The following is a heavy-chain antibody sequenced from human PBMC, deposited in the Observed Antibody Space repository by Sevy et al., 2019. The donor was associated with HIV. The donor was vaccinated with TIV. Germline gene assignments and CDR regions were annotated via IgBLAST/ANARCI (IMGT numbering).Heavy chain of an antibody. J-gene: IGHJ5*02. Sequence: GGSLRLSCAASGFTFSAYWMHWVRQAPGKGLEWVANINQGGSEKYYVDSVKGRFTISRDNAKNSLFLQMNSLRAADPGVYYYAGDLAAAASSWGQGALVTVSS. CDR3: AGDLAAAASS. CDR2: INQGGSEK. D-gene: IGHD6-13*01. V-gene: IGHV3-7*01. CDR1: GFTFSAYW.